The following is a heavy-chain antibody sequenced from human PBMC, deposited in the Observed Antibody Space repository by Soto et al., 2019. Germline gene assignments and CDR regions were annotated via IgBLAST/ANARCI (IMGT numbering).Heavy chain of an antibody. CDR2: INQSGSET. CDR1: GFTLGSHW. J-gene: IGHJ4*02. CDR3: VRDPRYFAH. V-gene: IGHV3-7*01. Sequence: PGGSLRLSCAASGFTLGSHWMTWVRQAPGKGLEWVADINQSGSETHYVDSVRGRFTVSRDNARNSLYLEMNSLRVEDTAVYYCVRDPRYFAHWGKGTLVTVSS.